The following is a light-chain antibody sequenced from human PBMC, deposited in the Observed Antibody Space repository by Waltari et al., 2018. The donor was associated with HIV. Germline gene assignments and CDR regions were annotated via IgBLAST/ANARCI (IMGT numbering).Light chain of an antibody. J-gene: IGLJ2*01. CDR3: SSYADRNGFYVV. V-gene: IGLV2-8*01. CDR1: NRDLAGYNY. CDR2: EVT. Sequence: QSALTQPPSASGSPGQSVTISCPGTNRDLAGYNYVSWYQQHPGKAPKLVISEVTKRPSGVPDRFSGSKSGTTASLTVSGLQAEDEADYYCSSYADRNGFYVVFGGGTRLTVL.